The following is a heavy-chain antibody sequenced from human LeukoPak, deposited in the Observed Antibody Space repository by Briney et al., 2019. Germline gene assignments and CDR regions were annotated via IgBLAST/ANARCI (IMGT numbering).Heavy chain of an antibody. J-gene: IGHJ4*02. CDR1: VFTFSRYW. V-gene: IGHV3-74*01. Sequence: GGSLRLSCAVSVFTFSRYWMHWVRQAPGKGLMWVSRINEDGSITDYADSVKGRFTISRDNAQNTLYLQMNSLRAEDTAVYYCARDVGGSGSYWGQGNLVTVSS. CDR2: INEDGSIT. CDR3: ARDVGGSGSY. D-gene: IGHD3-10*01.